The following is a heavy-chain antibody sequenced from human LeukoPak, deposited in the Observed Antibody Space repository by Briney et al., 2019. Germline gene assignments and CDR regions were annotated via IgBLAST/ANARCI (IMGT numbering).Heavy chain of an antibody. CDR2: INSDGSSI. CDR3: AREGRVSGYDFDC. J-gene: IGHJ4*02. CDR1: GFTFSSYW. D-gene: IGHD5-12*01. Sequence: GGSLRLSCAVSGFTFSSYWMHWVRQAPGKGLVWVSRINSDGSSITYADSVKGRFAIPRDNAKNTLYLQMNSLRVEDTAVYYCAREGRVSGYDFDCWGQGTLVTVSS. V-gene: IGHV3-74*03.